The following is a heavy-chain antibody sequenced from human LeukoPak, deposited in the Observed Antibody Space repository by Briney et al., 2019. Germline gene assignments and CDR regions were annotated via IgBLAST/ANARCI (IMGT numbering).Heavy chain of an antibody. D-gene: IGHD5-18*01. J-gene: IGHJ4*02. V-gene: IGHV3-23*01. CDR1: GFTFSSYS. CDR2: ISGSGDSV. Sequence: GGSLRLSCAASGFTFSSYSMNWVRQAPGKGLEWLSSISGSGDSVFYADSVKGRFTISRDNSLDTLHLQMNSLRAEDTAFYYCGKGNTASRPGFVDWGQGTLVTVSS. CDR3: GKGNTASRPGFVD.